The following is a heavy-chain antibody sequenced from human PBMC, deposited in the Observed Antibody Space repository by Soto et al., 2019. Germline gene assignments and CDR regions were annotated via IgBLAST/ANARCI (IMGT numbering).Heavy chain of an antibody. D-gene: IGHD3-22*01. CDR3: ASDPHSYYYDSSGYYFQH. V-gene: IGHV3-21*01. J-gene: IGHJ1*01. CDR2: ISSSSRDI. CDR1: GFTFSSHT. Sequence: GGSLRLSCAASGFTFSSHTMNWVRQAPGKGLEWVSSISSSSRDIYYADSVRGRFTISRDDAKNSLYLQMNSLRAEDTAVFFCASDPHSYYYDSSGYYFQHWGQGTQVTVSS.